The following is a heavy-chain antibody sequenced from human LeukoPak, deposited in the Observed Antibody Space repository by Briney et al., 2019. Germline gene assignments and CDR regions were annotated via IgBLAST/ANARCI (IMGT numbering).Heavy chain of an antibody. CDR2: INPNSGGT. J-gene: IGHJ4*02. CDR1: GYTFTSYT. CDR3: ARGTSSWPYYFDY. Sequence: ASVKVSCKASGYTFTSYTMQWVRQAPGQRLEWMGWINPNSGGTNYAQKFQGRVTMTRDTSISTAYMELSRLRSDDTAVYYCARGTSSWPYYFDYWGQGTLVTVSS. V-gene: IGHV1-2*02. D-gene: IGHD6-13*01.